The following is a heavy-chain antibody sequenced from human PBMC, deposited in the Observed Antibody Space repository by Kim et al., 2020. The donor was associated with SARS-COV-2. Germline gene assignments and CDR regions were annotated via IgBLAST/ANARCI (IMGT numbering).Heavy chain of an antibody. D-gene: IGHD5-12*01. CDR3: AGTPLVATIFRIRPSPTIVDC. J-gene: IGHJ4*02. Sequence: SETLSLTCTVSGGSISSGGYYWSWIRQHPGKGLEWFGYSYYSGSTYYNPSLKSRVHISEDTSTNQFSLKLSSVTAGDTAVYYCAGTPLVATIFRIRPSPTIVDCWGQGTLGNVSS. V-gene: IGHV4-31*03. CDR1: GGSISSGGYY. CDR2: SYYSGST.